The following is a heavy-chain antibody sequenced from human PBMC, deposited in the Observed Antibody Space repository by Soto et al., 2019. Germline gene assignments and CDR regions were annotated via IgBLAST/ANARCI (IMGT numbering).Heavy chain of an antibody. CDR1: GGSFSGYY. V-gene: IGHV4-34*01. J-gene: IGHJ4*02. CDR3: ARGMRGRSSSWSDY. D-gene: IGHD6-13*01. CDR2: INHSGST. Sequence: QVQLQQWGAGLLKPSETLSLTCAVYGGSFSGYYWSWIHQPPGKGLEWIGEINHSGSTNYNPSLKSRVTISLDTSQKQFSLKLTSVTAADTAVYYCARGMRGRSSSWSDYWGQGTLVTVSS.